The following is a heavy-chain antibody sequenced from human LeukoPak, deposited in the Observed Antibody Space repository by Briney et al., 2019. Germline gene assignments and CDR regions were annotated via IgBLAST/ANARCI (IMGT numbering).Heavy chain of an antibody. V-gene: IGHV4-59*12. D-gene: IGHD6-13*01. J-gene: IGHJ4*02. CDR3: ARERRHGSSWCFDY. CDR1: GGSISSYY. CDR2: IYYSGST. Sequence: SETLSLTCTVSGGSISSYYWSWIRQPPGKGLEWIGYIYYSGSTNYNPSLKSRVTISVDTSKNQFSLKLSSVTAADTAVYYCARERRHGSSWCFDYWGQGTLVTVSS.